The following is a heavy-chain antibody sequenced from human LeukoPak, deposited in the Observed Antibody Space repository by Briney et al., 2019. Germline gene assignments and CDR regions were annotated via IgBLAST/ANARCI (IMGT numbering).Heavy chain of an antibody. CDR1: GFTFDDYA. CDR3: AKDPGGGWELLGNYDY. CDR2: ISWNSGSI. Sequence: GGSLRLSCAASGFTFDDYAMHWVRQAPGKGLERVSGISWNSGSIGYADSVKGRVTISRDNAKNSLYLQMNSLRAEDTALYYCAKDPGGGWELLGNYDYWGQGTLVTVSS. J-gene: IGHJ4*02. V-gene: IGHV3-9*01. D-gene: IGHD1-26*01.